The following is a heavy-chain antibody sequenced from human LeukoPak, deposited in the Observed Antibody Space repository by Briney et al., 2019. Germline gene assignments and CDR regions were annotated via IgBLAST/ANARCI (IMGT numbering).Heavy chain of an antibody. D-gene: IGHD6-19*01. CDR2: IKEDGSSQ. CDR3: VKDSGWFHFDS. CDR1: GFTFSHSW. Sequence: GGSLRLSCVASGFTFSHSWMTWVRRAPGKGLEWVGHIKEDGSSQNYADSVKGRFTISRDNAKSSLHLQMSGLRAEDTAMYYCVKDSGWFHFDSWGQGTLVTVSS. V-gene: IGHV3-7*03. J-gene: IGHJ4*02.